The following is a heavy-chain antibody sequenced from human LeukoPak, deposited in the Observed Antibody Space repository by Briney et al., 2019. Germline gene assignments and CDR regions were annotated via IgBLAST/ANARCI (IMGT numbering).Heavy chain of an antibody. J-gene: IGHJ3*02. CDR2: IYPGDSDT. CDR3: ARAAYCGGDCYLDAFDI. V-gene: IGHV5-51*01. D-gene: IGHD2-21*02. CDR1: GYSFTSYW. Sequence: GESLKISCKGSGYSFTSYWIGWVRQMPGKGLEWMGIIYPGDSDTRYSPSFQGQVTISADRSISTAYLQWSSLKASDTAMYYCARAAYCGGDCYLDAFDIWGQGTMVTVSS.